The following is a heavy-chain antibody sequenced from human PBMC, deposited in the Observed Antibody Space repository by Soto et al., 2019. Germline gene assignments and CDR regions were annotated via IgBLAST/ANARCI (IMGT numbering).Heavy chain of an antibody. Sequence: PSETLSLTCTVSGGSVSSGSYYWSWIRQPPGKGLEWIGYIYYSGSTNYNPSLKSRVTISVDTSKNQFSLKLSSVTAADTAVYYCARDELYSSSSSHTYYYYGMAVWGQGTTVTVSS. J-gene: IGHJ6*02. CDR2: IYYSGST. D-gene: IGHD6-6*01. CDR3: ARDELYSSSSSHTYYYYGMAV. CDR1: GGSVSSGSYY. V-gene: IGHV4-61*01.